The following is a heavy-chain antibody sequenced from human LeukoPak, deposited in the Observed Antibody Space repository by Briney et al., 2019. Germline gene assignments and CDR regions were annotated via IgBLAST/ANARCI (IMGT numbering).Heavy chain of an antibody. V-gene: IGHV3-11*01. CDR3: ARGPRILAAGSYFFDY. CDR1: GFSFKDYY. Sequence: GRSLRLSCAASGFSFKDYYYSWIRQAPRKGLEWVSFIKVKGGAMYYADFVKGRFTISRENAQNSVYLEMNSLRDEDTAVYYCARGPRILAAGSYFFDYWGQGSLVTVSS. CDR2: IKVKGGAM. D-gene: IGHD6-13*01. J-gene: IGHJ4*02.